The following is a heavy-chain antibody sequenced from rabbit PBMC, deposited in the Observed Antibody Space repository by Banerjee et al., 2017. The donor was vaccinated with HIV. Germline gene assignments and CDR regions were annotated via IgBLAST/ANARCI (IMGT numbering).Heavy chain of an antibody. D-gene: IGHD2-1*01. Sequence: QLKESGGGLVQPGGSLEVSCKASGFDFSTYYMGWVRQAPGKGLEWIGYIDPIVGSTYCANWVNGRFTISSDNAQNTVDLQMNILTAADTATYFCARGYDDYLNLWGPGTLVTVS. CDR1: GFDFSTYY. CDR3: ARGYDDYLNL. CDR2: IDPIVGST. V-gene: IGHV1S7*01. J-gene: IGHJ4*01.